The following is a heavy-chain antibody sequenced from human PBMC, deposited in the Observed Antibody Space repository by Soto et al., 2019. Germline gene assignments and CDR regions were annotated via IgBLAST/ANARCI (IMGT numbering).Heavy chain of an antibody. V-gene: IGHV2-70*04. CDR3: ARTDLTAYYYYGMDV. CDR1: GFSLSTSGMR. Sequence: SGPTLVNPTQTLTLTCTFSGFSLSTSGMRVSWIRQPPGKALEWLARIDWDDDKFYSTSLKTRLNISKDTSKNQVVLTMTNMDPADTATYYCARTDLTAYYYYGMDVWGQGTTVTVSS. J-gene: IGHJ6*02. CDR2: IDWDDDK.